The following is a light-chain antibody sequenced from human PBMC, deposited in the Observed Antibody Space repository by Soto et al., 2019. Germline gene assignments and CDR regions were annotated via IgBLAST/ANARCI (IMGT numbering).Light chain of an antibody. CDR3: AAWDDSLNGPYVV. Sequence: QAVVTQPPSASGTPGQRVTISCSGSSSNIGSNTVNWYQQLPGTAPKILIYSNNQRPSGITDRFSGSKSGTSASLAISGLKSEDEADYYCAAWDDSLNGPYVVFGGGTKVTFL. CDR1: SSNIGSNT. J-gene: IGLJ2*01. V-gene: IGLV1-44*01. CDR2: SNN.